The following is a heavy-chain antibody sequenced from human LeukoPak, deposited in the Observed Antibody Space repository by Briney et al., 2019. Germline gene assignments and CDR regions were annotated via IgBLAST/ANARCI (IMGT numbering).Heavy chain of an antibody. Sequence: KTSETLSLTCTVSGGSISSYYWSWIRQPPGKGLEWIGYIYYSGSTNYNPSLKSRVTISVDTSKNQFSLKLSSVTAADTAVYYCARNLAGTFGPWGQGTLVTVSS. CDR3: ARNLAGTFGP. CDR2: IYYSGST. D-gene: IGHD6-19*01. CDR1: GGSISSYY. V-gene: IGHV4-59*01. J-gene: IGHJ5*02.